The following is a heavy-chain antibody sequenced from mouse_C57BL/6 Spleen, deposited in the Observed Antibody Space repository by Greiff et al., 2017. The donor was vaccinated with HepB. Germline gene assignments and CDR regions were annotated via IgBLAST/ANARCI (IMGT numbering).Heavy chain of an antibody. V-gene: IGHV1-42*01. Sequence: EVQLQQSGPELVKPGASVKISCKASGYSFTGYYMNWVKQSPEKSLEWIGEINPSTGGTTYNQKFKAKATLTVDKSSSTAYMQLKSLTSEDSAVYYCGVLLPFAYWGQGTLVTVSA. D-gene: IGHD6-1*01. CDR1: GYSFTGYY. CDR3: GVLLPFAY. J-gene: IGHJ3*01. CDR2: INPSTGGT.